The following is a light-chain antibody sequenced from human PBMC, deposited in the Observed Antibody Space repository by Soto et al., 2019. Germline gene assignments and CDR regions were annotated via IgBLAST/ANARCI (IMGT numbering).Light chain of an antibody. CDR1: SSDVGLYNY. CDR2: DVS. V-gene: IGLV2-11*01. Sequence: QSALTQPRSVSGSPGQSVTISCSGTSSDVGLYNYVSWYQQHPGKAPKLMTYDVSKRPSGVPDSFSGSKSGNTAYLTISGLHGEDEADYYCCSYAGRYSYVFGTGRKLTVL. CDR3: CSYAGRYSYV. J-gene: IGLJ1*01.